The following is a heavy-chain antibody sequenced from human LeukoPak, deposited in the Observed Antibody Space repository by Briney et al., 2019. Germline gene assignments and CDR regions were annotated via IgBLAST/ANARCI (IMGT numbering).Heavy chain of an antibody. CDR1: GGSINSSNW. D-gene: IGHD1-20*01. CDR3: ARVPGITGTNWFDP. Sequence: PSETLSLTCAVSGGSINSSNWWSWVRQPPGKWLEWIGEIYHSGSTNYNPSLKSRLSISVDTSKNQFSLKLSSVTAADTAVYYCARVPGITGTNWFDPWGQGTLVTVSS. CDR2: IYHSGST. V-gene: IGHV4-4*02. J-gene: IGHJ5*02.